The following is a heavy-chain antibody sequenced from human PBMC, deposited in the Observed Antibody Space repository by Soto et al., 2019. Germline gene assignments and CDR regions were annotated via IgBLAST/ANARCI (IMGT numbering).Heavy chain of an antibody. J-gene: IGHJ4*02. V-gene: IGHV1-69*02. CDR2: IVAILGVA. CDR3: AREPAGTIGKLALAS. Sequence: QVQLVQSGAEVQKPGSSVKVSCKPSGGTFADYTISWVRQAPGQGLEWMGRIVAILGVANYAQKFQDRVTITVDNSMSTAYMELSSLRSEDTAVYYCAREPAGTIGKLALASWGQGTLVTVSS. CDR1: GGTFADYT. D-gene: IGHD1-1*01.